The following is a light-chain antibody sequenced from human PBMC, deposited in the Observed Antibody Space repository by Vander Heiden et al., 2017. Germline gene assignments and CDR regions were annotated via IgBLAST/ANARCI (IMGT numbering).Light chain of an antibody. Sequence: EIVLTQSPGTLSLSPGERATLSRSASQSVSSSYLAWYQQKPGQAPRLLIYGASSRATGIPDRFSGSGSGTDFTLTISRLEPEDFAVYYCQQYGSSPRTFGQGTKVEFK. V-gene: IGKV3-20*01. CDR2: GAS. CDR1: QSVSSSY. CDR3: QQYGSSPRT. J-gene: IGKJ1*01.